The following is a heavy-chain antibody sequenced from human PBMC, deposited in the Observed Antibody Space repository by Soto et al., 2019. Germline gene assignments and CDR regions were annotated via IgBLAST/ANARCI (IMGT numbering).Heavy chain of an antibody. CDR3: AKGGRLGSGNYYNPYYFDY. J-gene: IGHJ4*02. D-gene: IGHD3-10*01. CDR1: GFTFSSYG. Sequence: QVQLVESGGGVVQPGRSLRLSCAASGFTFSSYGMHWVRQAPGKGLEWVAVISYDGSNKYYVDSVKGRFTISRDNSKNTLYLQINSLRAEDTAVYYCAKGGRLGSGNYYNPYYFDYWGQGTLVTVSS. CDR2: ISYDGSNK. V-gene: IGHV3-30*18.